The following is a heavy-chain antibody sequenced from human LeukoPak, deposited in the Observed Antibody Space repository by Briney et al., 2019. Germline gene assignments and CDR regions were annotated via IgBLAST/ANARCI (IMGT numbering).Heavy chain of an antibody. CDR2: IYHSGST. D-gene: IGHD5-12*01. J-gene: IGHJ4*02. V-gene: IGHV4-4*02. CDR1: GGSISSSNW. Sequence: PSETLSLTCAVSGGSISSSNWWSWVRQPPGKGLEWIGEIYHSGSTYYNPSLKSRVTISVDTSKNQFSLKLSSVTAADTAVYYCARGGYIVATSNFDYWGQGTLVTVSS. CDR3: ARGGYIVATSNFDY.